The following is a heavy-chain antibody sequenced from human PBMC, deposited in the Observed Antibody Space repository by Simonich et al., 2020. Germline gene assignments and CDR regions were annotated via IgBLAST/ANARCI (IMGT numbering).Heavy chain of an antibody. CDR2: ISAYNSNT. V-gene: IGHV1-18*01. Sequence: QVQLVQSGAEVKKPGASVKVSCKASGYTFTSYGISWGRQAPGQGLEWMGRISAYNSNTNYAQKIQGRVTMTTDTATSTAYMELRSLRSDDTAVYYCARSTTGTTAFDIWGQGTMVTVSS. CDR1: GYTFTSYG. J-gene: IGHJ3*02. CDR3: ARSTTGTTAFDI. D-gene: IGHD1-1*01.